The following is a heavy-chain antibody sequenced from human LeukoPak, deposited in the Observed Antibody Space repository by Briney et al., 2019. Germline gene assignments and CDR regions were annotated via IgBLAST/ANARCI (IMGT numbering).Heavy chain of an antibody. Sequence: GGSLRLSCAASGFTFSSYAMSWVRQAPGKGLEWVSAISGSGGSTYYADSVEGRFTISRDNSKNTLYLQMNSLRAEDTAVYYCANDQAWFGELDYCGQGTLVTVSS. CDR3: ANDQAWFGELDY. J-gene: IGHJ4*02. D-gene: IGHD3-10*01. V-gene: IGHV3-23*01. CDR2: ISGSGGST. CDR1: GFTFSSYA.